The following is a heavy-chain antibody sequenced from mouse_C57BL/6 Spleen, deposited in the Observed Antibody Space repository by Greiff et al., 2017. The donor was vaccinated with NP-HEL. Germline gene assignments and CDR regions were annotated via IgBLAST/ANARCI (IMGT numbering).Heavy chain of an antibody. CDR1: GFNIKDDY. D-gene: IGHD1-1*01. J-gene: IGHJ4*01. CDR3: TTEVVAYYYAMDY. CDR2: IDPENGDT. Sequence: VQLQQSGAELVRPGASVKLSCTASGFNIKDDYMHWVKQRPEQGLEWIGWIDPENGDTEYASKFQGKATITADTSSNTAYLQRSSLTSEDTAVYYCTTEVVAYYYAMDYWGQGTSVTVSS. V-gene: IGHV14-4*01.